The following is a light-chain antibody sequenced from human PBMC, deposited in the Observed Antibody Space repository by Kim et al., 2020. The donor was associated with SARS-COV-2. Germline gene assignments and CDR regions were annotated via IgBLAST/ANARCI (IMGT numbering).Light chain of an antibody. V-gene: IGKV3-11*01. CDR1: QSVSSD. CDR2: DAS. Sequence: CSPGERATLSCRASQSVSSDLAWYQQKPGQAPRLLIYDASNRATGIPSRFSGSGSWTDFPLTISSLEPEDFAVYYCQQRSNWPLTFGGGTKVDIK. CDR3: QQRSNWPLT. J-gene: IGKJ4*01.